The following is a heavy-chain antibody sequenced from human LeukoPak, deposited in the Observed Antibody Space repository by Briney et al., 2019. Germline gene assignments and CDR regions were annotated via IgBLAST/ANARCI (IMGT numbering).Heavy chain of an antibody. CDR3: ARDRRGAAASTLHYYYYGMDV. V-gene: IGHV3-21*01. D-gene: IGHD6-13*01. J-gene: IGHJ6*02. CDR2: ISSSSSYI. CDR1: GFTFSSYS. Sequence: GGSLRLSCAASGFTFSSYSMNWVRQAPGKGLEWVSSISSSSSYIYYADSVKGRFTISRDNAKNSLYLQMNSLRAEDTAVYYCARDRRGAAASTLHYYYYGMDVWGQGTTVTVSS.